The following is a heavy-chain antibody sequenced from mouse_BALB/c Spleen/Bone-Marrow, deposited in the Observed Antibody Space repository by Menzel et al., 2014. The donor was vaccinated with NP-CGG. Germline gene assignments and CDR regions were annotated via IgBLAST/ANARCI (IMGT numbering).Heavy chain of an antibody. CDR2: IDPETGGT. CDR1: GYTFTDYE. D-gene: IGHD3-3*01. CDR3: GRSLLGRFAY. V-gene: IGHV1-15*01. Sequence: VQLQQSGAELVRPGASVTLSCKASGYTFTDYEMHWVKQTPVHGLEWIGAIDPETGGTAYNQKFKGKATLTADKSSSTPYMGLRSEDSEVSAGCSRGRSLLGRFAYWGQGTLVTVSA. J-gene: IGHJ3*01.